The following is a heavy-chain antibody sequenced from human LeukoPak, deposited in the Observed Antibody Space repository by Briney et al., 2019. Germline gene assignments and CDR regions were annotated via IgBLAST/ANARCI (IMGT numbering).Heavy chain of an antibody. CDR2: INPSGGST. J-gene: IGHJ2*01. CDR3: ARDADYGGNSGYFDL. D-gene: IGHD4-23*01. V-gene: IGHV1-46*01. Sequence: GASVKVSCKASGYTFTSYGISWVRQAPGQGLEWMGIINPSGGSTSYAQKFQGRVTMTRDTSTSTVYMELSSLRSEDTAVYYCARDADYGGNSGYFDLWGRGTLVTVSS. CDR1: GYTFTSYG.